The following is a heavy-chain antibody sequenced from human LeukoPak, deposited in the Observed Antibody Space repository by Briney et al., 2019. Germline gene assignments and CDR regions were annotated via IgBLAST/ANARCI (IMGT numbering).Heavy chain of an antibody. Sequence: SVKVSCKASGGTFSSYAISWVRQAPGQGLEWMGGIIPIFGTAIYAQKFQGRVTMTEDTSTDTAYMELSSLRSEDTAVYYCATVAFYSNYEYALDYWGQGTLVTVSS. CDR1: GGTFSSYA. V-gene: IGHV1-69*06. CDR2: IIPIFGTA. J-gene: IGHJ4*02. D-gene: IGHD4-11*01. CDR3: ATVAFYSNYEYALDY.